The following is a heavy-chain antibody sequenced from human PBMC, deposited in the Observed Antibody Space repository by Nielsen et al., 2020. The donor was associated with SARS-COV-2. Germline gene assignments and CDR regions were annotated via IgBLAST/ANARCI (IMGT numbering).Heavy chain of an antibody. V-gene: IGHV3-7*01. Sequence: GESLKISCAASGFTFSSLWMSWVRQVPGKGLEWVADIKPDGSEKFYVDSVKGRFTISRDNAKNSMSLQMNSLRVEDTAVYYCARGSGNYYFDYWGQGILVTVSS. CDR3: ARGSGNYYFDY. CDR2: IKPDGSEK. D-gene: IGHD1-26*01. CDR1: GFTFSSLW. J-gene: IGHJ4*02.